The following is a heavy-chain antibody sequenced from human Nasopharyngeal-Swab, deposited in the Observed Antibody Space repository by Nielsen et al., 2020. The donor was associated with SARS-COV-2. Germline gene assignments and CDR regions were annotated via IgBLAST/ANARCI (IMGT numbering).Heavy chain of an antibody. CDR3: AKDITAAGTRFFDY. J-gene: IGHJ4*02. D-gene: IGHD6-13*01. CDR2: ISFDGNTK. V-gene: IGHV3-30*18. Sequence: WIRQPPGKGLEWVAVISFDGNTKHYADSVEGRFTISRDNSKNTLYLQMNSLRAEDTAVYYCAKDITAAGTRFFDYWGQGTLVTVSS.